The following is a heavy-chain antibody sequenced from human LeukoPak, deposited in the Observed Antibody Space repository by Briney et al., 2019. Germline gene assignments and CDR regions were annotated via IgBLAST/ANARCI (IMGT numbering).Heavy chain of an antibody. CDR3: AKSSTSPYYFDY. CDR2: INPSGGST. Sequence: GASVKVSCKASGYTFTSYYMHWVRQAPGQGLEWMGIINPSGGSTSYAQKFQGRVTMTRDTSTSTVYMELSSLRSEDTAVYYCAKSSTSPYYFDYWGQGTLVTVSS. V-gene: IGHV1-46*01. CDR1: GYTFTSYY. J-gene: IGHJ4*02. D-gene: IGHD2-2*01.